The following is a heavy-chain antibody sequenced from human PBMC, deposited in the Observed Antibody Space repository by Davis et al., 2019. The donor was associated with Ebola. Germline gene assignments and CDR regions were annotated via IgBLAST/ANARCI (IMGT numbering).Heavy chain of an antibody. CDR2: IYWDNDK. CDR1: GFSLSTPGVG. V-gene: IGHV2-5*02. CDR3: VHRFLTTTVDYGIDV. Sequence: SGPTLVKPTQTLTLTCTFSGFSLSTPGVGVGWIRQPPGKALEWLALIYWDNDKRYSPSLKSRLTITKDNSKNQVVLTMTHMDAVDTATYYCVHRFLTTTVDYGIDVWGQGTTVTVSS. D-gene: IGHD1-1*01. J-gene: IGHJ6*02.